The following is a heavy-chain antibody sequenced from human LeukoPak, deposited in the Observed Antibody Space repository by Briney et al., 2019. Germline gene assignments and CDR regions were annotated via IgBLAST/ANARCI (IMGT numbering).Heavy chain of an antibody. D-gene: IGHD3-10*01. CDR2: IYYSGST. J-gene: IGHJ3*02. V-gene: IGHV4-59*01. Sequence: SETLSLTCTVSGGSISSYYWSWIRQPPGKGLEWIGYIYYSGSTNYNPSLKSRVTISVDTSKNQFSLKLSSVTAADTAVYYCARAWGVKSYYNVRDAFDIWGQGTMVTVSS. CDR1: GGSISSYY. CDR3: ARAWGVKSYYNVRDAFDI.